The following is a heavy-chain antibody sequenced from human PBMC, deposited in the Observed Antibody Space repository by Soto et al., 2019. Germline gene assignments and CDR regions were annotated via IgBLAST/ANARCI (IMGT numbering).Heavy chain of an antibody. CDR2: IYYSGST. V-gene: IGHV4-59*01. D-gene: IGHD3-16*01. CDR3: ARARGPHYVWGRYQQFDY. Sequence: PSETLSLTCTVSGGSISSYYWSWIRQPPGKGLEWIGYIYYSGSTNYNPSLKSRVTISVDTSKNQFSLKLSSVTAADTAVYYCARARGPHYVWGRYQQFDYWGQGTLVTVSS. J-gene: IGHJ4*02. CDR1: GGSISSYY.